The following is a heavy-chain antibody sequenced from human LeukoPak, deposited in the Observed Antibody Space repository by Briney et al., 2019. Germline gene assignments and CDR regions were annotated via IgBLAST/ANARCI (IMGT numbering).Heavy chain of an antibody. CDR3: AREYGSGTWGLVDY. D-gene: IGHD3-10*01. CDR2: IKEDGSKK. J-gene: IGHJ4*02. Sequence: GESLRLSCAASGFTFSNYWMDWVRQAPGKGLEWVAIIKEDGSKKDYVDSVKGRFTISRDNAKNSLYLQMNSLRAEDTAVYYCAREYGSGTWGLVDYWGQGTLVTVSS. CDR1: GFTFSNYW. V-gene: IGHV3-7*03.